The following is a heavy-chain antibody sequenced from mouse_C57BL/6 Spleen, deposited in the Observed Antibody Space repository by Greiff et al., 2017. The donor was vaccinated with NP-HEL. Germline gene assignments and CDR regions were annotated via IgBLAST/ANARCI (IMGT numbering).Heavy chain of an antibody. J-gene: IGHJ2*01. D-gene: IGHD1-1*01. CDR2: ISDGGSYT. CDR3: ARGGDYYGSSSGYFDY. CDR1: GFTFSSYA. Sequence: EVQLVESGGGLVKPGGSLKLSCAASGFTFSSYAMSWVRQTPEKRLEWVATISDGGSYTYYPDNVKGRFTISRDNAKNNLYLQMSHLKSEDTAMYYCARGGDYYGSSSGYFDYWGQGTTLTVSS. V-gene: IGHV5-4*01.